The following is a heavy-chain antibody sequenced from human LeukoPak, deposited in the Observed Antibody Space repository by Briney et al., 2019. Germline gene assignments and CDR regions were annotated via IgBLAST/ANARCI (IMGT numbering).Heavy chain of an antibody. J-gene: IGHJ4*02. CDR3: AKVGSSSWYVANYNY. V-gene: IGHV3-53*01. Sequence: GGSLRLSCAVSGFSVNNHYISWVRQAPGKGLEWVSVIYSGGSTYYADSVKGRFTISRDNSKNTVYLQMNSLRAEDTAIYYRAKVGSSSWYVANYNYWGQGTLVTVSS. CDR2: IYSGGST. D-gene: IGHD6-13*01. CDR1: GFSVNNHY.